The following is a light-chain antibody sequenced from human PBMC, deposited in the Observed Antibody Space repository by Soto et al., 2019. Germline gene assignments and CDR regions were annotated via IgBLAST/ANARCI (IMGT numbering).Light chain of an antibody. CDR3: QQRSNWPPT. V-gene: IGKV3-11*01. Sequence: EIVWTQSPATLSLSPGVRTTLSCRASQSVSSYLAWYQQKPGQAPRLLIYDASNRATGIPARFSGSGSGTDFTLTISSLEYEDFAVYYCQQRSNWPPTFGPGTKVDI. J-gene: IGKJ3*01. CDR2: DAS. CDR1: QSVSSY.